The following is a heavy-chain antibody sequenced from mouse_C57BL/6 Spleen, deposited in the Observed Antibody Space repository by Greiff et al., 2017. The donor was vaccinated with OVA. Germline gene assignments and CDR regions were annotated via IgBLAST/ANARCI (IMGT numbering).Heavy chain of an antibody. J-gene: IGHJ4*01. D-gene: IGHD2-1*01. CDR1: GYSFTSYY. V-gene: IGHV1-66*01. CDR2: IYPGSGNT. CDR3: ARRDGNYVNYYAMDY. Sequence: QVQLQQSGPELVKPGASVKISCKASGYSFTSYYIHWVKQRPGQGLEWIGWIYPGSGNTKYNEKFKGKATLTADISSSTAYMQLSSLTSEDSAVYYCARRDGNYVNYYAMDYWGQGTSVTVSS.